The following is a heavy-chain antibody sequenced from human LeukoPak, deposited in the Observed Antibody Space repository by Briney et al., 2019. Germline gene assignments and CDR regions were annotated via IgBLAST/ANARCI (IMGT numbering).Heavy chain of an antibody. CDR2: ISVSSNYI. Sequence: GGSLRLSCAASGFTFSTYSMNWVRQAPGKGLEWVSSISVSSNYIYYADSVKGRFTISRDNAKNSLYLQMNSLRAEDTAVYYCARDLADYSDYWGQGTLVTVSS. D-gene: IGHD2-21*01. J-gene: IGHJ4*02. V-gene: IGHV3-21*01. CDR3: ARDLADYSDY. CDR1: GFTFSTYS.